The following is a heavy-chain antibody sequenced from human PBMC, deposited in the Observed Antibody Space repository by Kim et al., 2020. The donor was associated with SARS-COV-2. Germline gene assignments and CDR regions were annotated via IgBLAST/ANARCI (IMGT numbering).Heavy chain of an antibody. V-gene: IGHV1-8*01. CDR1: GYTFTSYD. J-gene: IGHJ4*02. CDR2: MNPNSGNT. Sequence: ASVKVSCKASGYTFTSYDINWVRQATGQGLEWMGWMNPNSGNTGYAQKFQGRVTMTRNTSISTAYMELSSLRSEDTAVYYCARGSPGFYYDSSGYYVHWGQGTLVTVSS. CDR3: ARGSPGFYYDSSGYYVH. D-gene: IGHD3-22*01.